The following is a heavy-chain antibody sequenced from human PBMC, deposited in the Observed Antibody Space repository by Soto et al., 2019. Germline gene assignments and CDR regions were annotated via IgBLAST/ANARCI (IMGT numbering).Heavy chain of an antibody. CDR2: IKSKTDGGTT. D-gene: IGHD6-13*01. CDR3: TSDPGDELGIADPGADAFDI. CDR1: GFTFSNAW. V-gene: IGHV3-15*07. J-gene: IGHJ3*02. Sequence: GGSLRLSCAASGFTFSNAWMNWVRQAPGKGLEWVGHIKSKTDGGTTDYAAPVKGRFTISRDDSKNTLYLQMNSLKTEDTAVYYCTSDPGDELGIADPGADAFDIWGQGTMVTVSS.